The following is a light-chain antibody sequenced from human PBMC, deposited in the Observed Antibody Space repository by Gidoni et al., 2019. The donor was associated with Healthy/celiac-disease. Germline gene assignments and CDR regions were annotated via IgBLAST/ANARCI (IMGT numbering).Light chain of an antibody. CDR1: SSDVGGYNY. CDR2: EVS. J-gene: IGLJ1*01. CDR3: SSYTSSSLYV. V-gene: IGLV2-14*01. Sequence: QSALTQPAPVSWSPGQSITISCTGTSSDVGGYNYVSWYQQHPGKAPKLMIYEVSNRPSGVSNRFSGSKSGNTASLTISGLQAEDEADYYCSSYTSSSLYVFGTGTKVTVL.